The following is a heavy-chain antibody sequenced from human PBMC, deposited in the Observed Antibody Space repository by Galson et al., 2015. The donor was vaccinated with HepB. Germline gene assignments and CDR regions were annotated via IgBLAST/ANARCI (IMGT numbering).Heavy chain of an antibody. D-gene: IGHD4-17*01. CDR1: GFTFSNYY. Sequence: SLRLSCAASGFTFSNYYMSWIRQAPGKGLEWISYISSSYTYTNYADSVKGRFTISRDNAKNSLYQQMNSLRAEDTAVYYCARVADVDYGDHSHFDSWGQGTLVTVSS. V-gene: IGHV3-11*06. CDR2: ISSSYTYT. J-gene: IGHJ4*02. CDR3: ARVADVDYGDHSHFDS.